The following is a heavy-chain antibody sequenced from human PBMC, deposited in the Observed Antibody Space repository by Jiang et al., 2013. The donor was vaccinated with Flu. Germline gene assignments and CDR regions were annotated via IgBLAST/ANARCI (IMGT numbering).Heavy chain of an antibody. J-gene: IGHJ4*02. D-gene: IGHD3-22*01. CDR2: ISYDGSNT. V-gene: IGHV3-30*03. Sequence: GLVQPGRSLRLSCAASGFLFSDYGMHWVRQAPGTGLEWVAVISYDGSNTHYADSVKGRFTISRDNSKNTLYLQMDSLRGEDTAVYFCARDDDSSGFFNFDYWGPGTRVTVSS. CDR1: GFLFSDYG. CDR3: ARDDDSSGFFNFDY.